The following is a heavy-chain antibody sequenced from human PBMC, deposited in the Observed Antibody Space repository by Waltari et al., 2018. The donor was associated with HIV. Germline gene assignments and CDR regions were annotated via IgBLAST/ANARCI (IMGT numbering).Heavy chain of an antibody. CDR3: VKEYQYSHSWYSYYGMDV. J-gene: IGHJ6*02. D-gene: IGHD6-13*01. Sequence: EVQVLESGGALVQPGGSLCLSCAASGFTFSNYGMSWVRQAPGKGLEWVSTISGSGGSTYYADSVKGRFTVSRDNSKNTLYLQMNSLRAEDTAVYFCVKEYQYSHSWYSYYGMDVWGQGTTVTVSS. V-gene: IGHV3-23*01. CDR2: ISGSGGST. CDR1: GFTFSNYG.